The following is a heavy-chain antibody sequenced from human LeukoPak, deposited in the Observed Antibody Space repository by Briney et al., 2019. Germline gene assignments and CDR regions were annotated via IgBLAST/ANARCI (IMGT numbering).Heavy chain of an antibody. J-gene: IGHJ5*02. D-gene: IGHD3-22*01. V-gene: IGHV1-46*01. CDR3: ARGGPDYYDSSGYYPVDP. CDR2: INPSGGST. Sequence: GASVKVSCKASGYTFTSYYMHWVRQAPGRGLEWMGIINPSGGSTSYAQKFQGRVTMTRDTSTSTVYMELSSLRSEDTAVYYCARGGPDYYDSSGYYPVDPWGQGTLVTVSS. CDR1: GYTFTSYY.